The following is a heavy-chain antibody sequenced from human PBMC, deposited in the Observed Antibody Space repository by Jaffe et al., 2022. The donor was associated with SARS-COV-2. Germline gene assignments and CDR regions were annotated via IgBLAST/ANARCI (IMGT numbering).Heavy chain of an antibody. V-gene: IGHV3-23*04. Sequence: EVQLVESGGGLVQPGGSLRLSCAASGFTFSSYAMSWVRQAPGKGLEWVSAISGSAGSTYYADSVKGRFTISRDNSKNTLSLQMNSLRAEDTAVYYCAMSKLWTRPFDYWGQGTLVTVSS. D-gene: IGHD2-21*01. CDR2: ISGSAGST. J-gene: IGHJ4*02. CDR3: AMSKLWTRPFDY. CDR1: GFTFSSYA.